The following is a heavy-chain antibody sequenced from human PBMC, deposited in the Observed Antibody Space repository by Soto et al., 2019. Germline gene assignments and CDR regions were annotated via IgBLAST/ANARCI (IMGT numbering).Heavy chain of an antibody. CDR2: IYYSGST. V-gene: IGHV4-31*03. D-gene: IGHD3-3*01. CDR3: VRESRGGVEVGMDV. Sequence: QVQLQASGPGLVKPSQTLSLTCTVSGGSISSDNYYWSWIRQRPGKGLEWIGYIYYSGSTYYNPYLESRVTISVDTSKNQFSLKLTSVTAADTAVYYCVRESRGGVEVGMDVWGQGTKVTVSS. J-gene: IGHJ6*02. CDR1: GGSISSDNYY.